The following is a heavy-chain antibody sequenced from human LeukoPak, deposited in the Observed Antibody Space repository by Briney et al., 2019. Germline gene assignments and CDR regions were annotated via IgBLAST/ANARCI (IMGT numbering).Heavy chain of an antibody. Sequence: SETLSLTCAVYGGSFSGYYWSWIRQPPGKGLEWIGEINHSGSTNYNPSLKSRVTISVDTSKNQFSLKLSSVTAADTAVYCCARVLRSPAAISRVVYYGMDVWGKGTTVTVSS. CDR1: GGSFSGYY. V-gene: IGHV4-34*01. CDR3: ARVLRSPAAISRVVYYGMDV. CDR2: INHSGST. J-gene: IGHJ6*04. D-gene: IGHD2-2*01.